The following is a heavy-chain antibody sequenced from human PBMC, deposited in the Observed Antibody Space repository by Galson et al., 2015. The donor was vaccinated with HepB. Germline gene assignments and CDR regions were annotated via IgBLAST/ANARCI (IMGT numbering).Heavy chain of an antibody. Sequence: QSGAEVKKPGESLRISCKASGYTFMSFYVHWVRQAPGQGLEWMGIINPRDGTTTYAQKFQGRVTMTRDTSTTTVYMDLRTLESEDTAVYYCARDIAYDSSGQYRQWDAFDIWGQGTMVTVSS. V-gene: IGHV1-46*01. CDR3: ARDIAYDSSGQYRQWDAFDI. D-gene: IGHD3-22*01. CDR2: INPRDGTT. CDR1: GYTFMSFY. J-gene: IGHJ3*02.